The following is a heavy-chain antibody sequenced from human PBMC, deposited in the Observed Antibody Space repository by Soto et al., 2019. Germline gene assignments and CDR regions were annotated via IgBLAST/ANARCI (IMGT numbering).Heavy chain of an antibody. J-gene: IGHJ5*02. V-gene: IGHV1-18*01. Sequence: ASVKVSCKASGYTFTSYGISWLRQAPGQGLKRMGWISASNGNTNYAQKLQGRVTMTTDTSTSTANMELRSLRSDDTPVNYWTRDRLTIFGVVSFWFDPWGQGTLVTVSS. D-gene: IGHD3-3*01. CDR1: GYTFTSYG. CDR2: ISASNGNT. CDR3: TRDRLTIFGVVSFWFDP.